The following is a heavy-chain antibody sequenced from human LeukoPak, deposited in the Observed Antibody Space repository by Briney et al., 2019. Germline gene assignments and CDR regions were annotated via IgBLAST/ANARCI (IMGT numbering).Heavy chain of an antibody. CDR1: GFNFGDYA. V-gene: IGHV3-49*04. J-gene: IGHJ4*02. CDR3: TREAFDNSGYYTLVFDF. Sequence: GGSLRLSCTASGFNFGDYAMNWVRQAPGKGLEWVGFIRSEGYGGTTVYAASVQGRFSISRDDSKSIVHLQMNSLQTEDTAVYFCTREAFDNSGYYTLVFDFWGQGTLVAVSS. D-gene: IGHD3-22*01. CDR2: IRSEGYGGTT.